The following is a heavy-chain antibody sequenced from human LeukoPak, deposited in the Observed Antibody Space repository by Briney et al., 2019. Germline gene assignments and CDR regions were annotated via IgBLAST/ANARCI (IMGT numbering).Heavy chain of an antibody. CDR3: ARRAGGYSYGYLAY. D-gene: IGHD5-18*01. V-gene: IGHV4-39*01. J-gene: IGHJ4*02. Sequence: ETLSLTCTVSGGSISSSSYYWDWVRQPPGKGLEWIGSIFYSGTTYYNPSLKSRVTVSVDTSKNQFSLKLTSVTAADTAVYYCARRAGGYSYGYLAYWGQGTLVTVSS. CDR2: IFYSGTT. CDR1: GGSISSSSYY.